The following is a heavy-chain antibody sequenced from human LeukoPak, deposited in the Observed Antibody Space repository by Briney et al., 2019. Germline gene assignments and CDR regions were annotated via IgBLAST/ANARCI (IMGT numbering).Heavy chain of an antibody. J-gene: IGHJ4*02. V-gene: IGHV4-59*01. CDR2: IYYSGSA. CDR1: GGSISSYY. Sequence: SETLSLTCTVSGGSISSYYWSWIRQPPGKGLEWIGYIYYSGSANYNPSLKSRVTISVDTSKNQFSLKLSSVTAADTAVYYCARVVGATLDYWGQGTLVTVSS. D-gene: IGHD1-26*01. CDR3: ARVVGATLDY.